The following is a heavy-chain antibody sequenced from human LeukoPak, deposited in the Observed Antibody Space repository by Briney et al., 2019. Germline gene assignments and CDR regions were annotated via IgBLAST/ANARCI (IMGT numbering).Heavy chain of an antibody. D-gene: IGHD6-13*01. J-gene: IGHJ6*03. CDR3: AKDASSRLQYYYYYYYMDV. CDR2: ISSSSGSI. Sequence: GGSLRLSCAASRLVFSSYTMNWVRQAPGKGLEWISSISSSSGSIHYTDSVKGRFTISRDNAKNTPYLQMNSLRAEDTAVYYCAKDASSRLQYYYYYYYMDVWGKGTTVTVSS. V-gene: IGHV3-21*01. CDR1: RLVFSSYT.